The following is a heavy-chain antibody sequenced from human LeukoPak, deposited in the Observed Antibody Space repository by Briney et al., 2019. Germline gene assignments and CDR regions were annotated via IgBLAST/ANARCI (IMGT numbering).Heavy chain of an antibody. J-gene: IGHJ1*01. D-gene: IGHD3-10*01. V-gene: IGHV3-30*07. CDR1: GLTFSTYA. Sequence: GRSLRLSCSASGLTFSTYAMHWLRQAPGKGLEWVAVTSHDGSKKNYADSVKGRFTISRDNAKSTLYLQMNSLRAEDTAVYYCAKDRSGSRDWGQGTLVTVSS. CDR2: TSHDGSKK. CDR3: AKDRSGSRD.